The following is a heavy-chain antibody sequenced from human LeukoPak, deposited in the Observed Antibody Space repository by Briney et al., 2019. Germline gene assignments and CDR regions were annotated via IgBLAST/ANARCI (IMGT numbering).Heavy chain of an antibody. D-gene: IGHD2-2*01. J-gene: IGHJ4*02. V-gene: IGHV1-69*02. CDR3: AAQVPPFGFLFDY. CDR2: IIPILGIA. CDR1: GGTFSSYT. Sequence: GASVKVSCKASGGTFSSYTISWVRQAPGQGLEWMGRIIPILGIANYAQKFQGRVTITADKSTSTAYMELSSLRSEDTAVYYCAAQVPPFGFLFDYWGRGTLVTVSS.